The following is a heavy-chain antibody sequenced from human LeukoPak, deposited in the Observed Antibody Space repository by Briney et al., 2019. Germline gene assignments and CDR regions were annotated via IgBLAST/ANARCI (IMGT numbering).Heavy chain of an antibody. CDR3: ARLYCSSTSCYNYGMDV. J-gene: IGHJ6*02. Sequence: SETLSLTCAVYGGSFSGYYWSWIRQPPGKGLEWIGEINHSGSTNYNPSLKSRVTISVDTSKNQFSLKLSSVTAADTAVYYCARLYCSSTSCYNYGMDVWGQGTTVTVSS. V-gene: IGHV4-34*01. D-gene: IGHD2-2*02. CDR2: INHSGST. CDR1: GGSFSGYY.